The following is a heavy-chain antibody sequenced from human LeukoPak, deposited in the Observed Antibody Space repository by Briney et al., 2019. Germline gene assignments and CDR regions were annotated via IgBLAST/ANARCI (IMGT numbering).Heavy chain of an antibody. CDR2: ISAYNGNT. CDR1: GYTFTSYG. Sequence: GAPVKVSCKASGYTFTSYGISWVRQAPGQGLEWMGWISAYNGNTNYAQKLQGRVTMTTDTSTSTAYMELRSLRSDDTAVYYCARSYSSTWYSYYYYMDVWGKGTTVTVSS. D-gene: IGHD6-13*01. V-gene: IGHV1-18*01. J-gene: IGHJ6*03. CDR3: ARSYSSTWYSYYYYMDV.